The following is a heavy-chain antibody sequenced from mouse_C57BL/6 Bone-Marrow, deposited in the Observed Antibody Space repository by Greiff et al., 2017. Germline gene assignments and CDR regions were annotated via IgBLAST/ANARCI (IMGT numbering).Heavy chain of an antibody. CDR2: IDPENGDT. CDR3: TTRYYGSSYRAMDY. V-gene: IGHV14-4*01. Sequence: EVQLQQSGAELVRPGASVKLSCTASGFNIKDDYMHWVKQRPEQGLEWIGWIDPENGDTEYASKFQGKATITADTSSNTAYLQLSSLTSEDTAVYYCTTRYYGSSYRAMDYWGQGTSVTVSS. J-gene: IGHJ4*01. D-gene: IGHD1-1*01. CDR1: GFNIKDDY.